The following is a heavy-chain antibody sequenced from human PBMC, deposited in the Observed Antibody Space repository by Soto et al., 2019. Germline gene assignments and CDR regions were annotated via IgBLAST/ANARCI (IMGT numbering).Heavy chain of an antibody. J-gene: IGHJ6*02. D-gene: IGHD4-17*01. Sequence: QVQLVQSGAEVKKPGSSVKVSCKASGGTFSSYAISWVRQAPGQGLEWMGGIIPIFGKANYAQKFQGRVTITDDESTSSDYMALSSLKPQDTAVYYWATMKGGDQYYYSDMDVWGQGTTVTVSS. V-gene: IGHV1-69*12. CDR1: GGTFSSYA. CDR2: IIPIFGKA. CDR3: ATMKGGDQYYYSDMDV.